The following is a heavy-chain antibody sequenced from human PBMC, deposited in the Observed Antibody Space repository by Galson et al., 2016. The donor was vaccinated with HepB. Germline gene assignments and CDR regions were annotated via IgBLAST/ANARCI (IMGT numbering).Heavy chain of an antibody. J-gene: IGHJ6*02. CDR3: AKDWPTTTCVQGCLDV. CDR1: GFTFSGSV. CDR2: VTTKNDNYAT. D-gene: IGHD3/OR15-3a*01. Sequence: SLRLSCAASGFTFSGSVIHWVRQPSGKGLEWVGHVTTKNDNYATAYVASVRGRFTISRDDSKTTAYLQMNSLRAEDTAVYYCAKDWPTTTCVQGCLDVWGQGTTVTVSS. V-gene: IGHV3-73*01.